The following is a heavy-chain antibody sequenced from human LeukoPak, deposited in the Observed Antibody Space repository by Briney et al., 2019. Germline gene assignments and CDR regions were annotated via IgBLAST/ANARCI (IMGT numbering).Heavy chain of an antibody. V-gene: IGHV3-30*04. Sequence: SGGSLRLSCAASGFTFSSYAMHWVRQAPGKGLEWVAVISYDGSNKYYADSVKGRFTISRDNSRNTLYLQMNSLRAEDTALYYCANWYYYENGAYWCWGQGTLVTVSS. CDR3: ANWYYYENGAYWC. J-gene: IGHJ4*02. D-gene: IGHD3-22*01. CDR2: ISYDGSNK. CDR1: GFTFSSYA.